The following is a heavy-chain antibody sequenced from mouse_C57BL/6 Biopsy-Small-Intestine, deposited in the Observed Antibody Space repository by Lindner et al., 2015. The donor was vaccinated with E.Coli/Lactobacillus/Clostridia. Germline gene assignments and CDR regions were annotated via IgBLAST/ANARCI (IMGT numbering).Heavy chain of an antibody. Sequence: SVKVSCKTSGYTFSRFGISWVRQAPGQGLEWMGWVSPNTGKTDYTQRFQGRVAMTTDASTSTAYMELRSLRSDDTAVYYCSRDLDYWGQGTVVTVSS. J-gene: IGHJ4*01. V-gene: IGHV1-81*01. CDR1: GYTFSRFG. CDR3: SRDLDY. CDR2: VSPNTGKT.